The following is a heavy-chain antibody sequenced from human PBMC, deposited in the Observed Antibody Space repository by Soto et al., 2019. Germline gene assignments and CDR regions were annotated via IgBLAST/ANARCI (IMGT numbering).Heavy chain of an antibody. CDR1: VFTFITYS. J-gene: IGHJ4*02. CDR2: ISGSCGST. Sequence: PVVSLRLSCSSSVFTFITYSMRWFLQAPGKGLEWVSGISGSCGSTYYADSAKGRFNISRDNSKNTLYLQMNSLRAEDTAVYYCENGEELGNFEYRGKGNMVNVS. D-gene: IGHD7-27*01. V-gene: IGHV3-23*01. CDR3: ENGEELGNFEY.